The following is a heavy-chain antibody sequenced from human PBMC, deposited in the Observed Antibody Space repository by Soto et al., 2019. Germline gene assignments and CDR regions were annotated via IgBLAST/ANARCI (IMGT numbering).Heavy chain of an antibody. Sequence: GGSLRLSCAASGFIFSSYAMHWVRQAPGKGSEWVSSISGSGRITDYADFVKGRFTISRDSSKDALYLEMNSLRADDTAVYFCAKDPYTDVWSGYFPYFDYWAQGILVTVSS. D-gene: IGHD3-3*01. CDR2: ISGSGRIT. CDR1: GFIFSSYA. J-gene: IGHJ4*02. CDR3: AKDPYTDVWSGYFPYFDY. V-gene: IGHV3-23*01.